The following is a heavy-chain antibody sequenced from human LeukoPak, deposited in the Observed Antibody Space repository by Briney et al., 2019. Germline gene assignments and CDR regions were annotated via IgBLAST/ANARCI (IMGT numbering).Heavy chain of an antibody. J-gene: IGHJ4*02. Sequence: GGSLRLSCAASGFTFSRYWMSWVRQAPGKGLEWVANINQDGSEKYYVDSVKGRFTISRDNAKNSLYLQMNSLRAEDTAVFYCAREGFYDILTASLDYWGQGSLVTVSS. CDR3: AREGFYDILTASLDY. V-gene: IGHV3-7*03. CDR1: GFTFSRYW. CDR2: INQDGSEK. D-gene: IGHD3-9*01.